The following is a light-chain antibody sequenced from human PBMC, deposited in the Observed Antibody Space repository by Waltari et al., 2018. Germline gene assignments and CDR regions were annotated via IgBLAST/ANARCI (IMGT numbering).Light chain of an antibody. CDR1: SSDVGGYNS. J-gene: IGLJ3*02. V-gene: IGLV2-14*01. CDR2: DVS. CDR3: SSYTSSSTL. Sequence: QSALTQPASVSGSPGQSITISCPGTSSDVGGYNSVSWYQQHPGKAPKLMIYDVSKRPSGVSNRCAGSKSGNTASLTISGLQAEDEADYYCSSYTSSSTLFGGGTKLTVL.